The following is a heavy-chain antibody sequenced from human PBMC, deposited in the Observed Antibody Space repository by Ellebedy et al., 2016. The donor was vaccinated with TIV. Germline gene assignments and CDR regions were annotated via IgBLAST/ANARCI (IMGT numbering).Heavy chain of an antibody. J-gene: IGHJ3*02. CDR3: ARGRGYCSGGSCYPDAFDI. Sequence: ASVKVSCXASGYTFTSYDINWVRQATGQGLEWMGWMNPNSGNTGYAQKFQGRVTMTRNTSISTAYMELSSLRSEDTAVYYCARGRGYCSGGSCYPDAFDIWGQGTMVTVSS. V-gene: IGHV1-8*01. D-gene: IGHD2-15*01. CDR1: GYTFTSYD. CDR2: MNPNSGNT.